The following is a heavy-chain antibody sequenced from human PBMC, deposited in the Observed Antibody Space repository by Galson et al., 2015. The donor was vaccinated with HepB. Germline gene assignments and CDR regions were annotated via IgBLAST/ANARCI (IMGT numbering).Heavy chain of an antibody. D-gene: IGHD2-2*01. Sequence: SLRLSCAASGFTFSSYAMHWVRQAPGKGLEWVAVISYDGSNKYYADSVKGRFTISRDNSKNTLYLQMNSLRAEDTAVYYCARDFTYQLLSGATGYWGQGTLVTVSS. J-gene: IGHJ4*02. CDR3: ARDFTYQLLSGATGY. V-gene: IGHV3-30-3*01. CDR2: ISYDGSNK. CDR1: GFTFSSYA.